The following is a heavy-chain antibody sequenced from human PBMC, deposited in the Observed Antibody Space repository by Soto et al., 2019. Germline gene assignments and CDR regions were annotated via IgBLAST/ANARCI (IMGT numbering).Heavy chain of an antibody. J-gene: IGHJ5*02. CDR1: GDSMTSPPYY. CDR2: VYYSGAT. CDR3: ARRDDWFDP. V-gene: IGHV4-39*02. D-gene: IGHD2-21*01. Sequence: LSLTCNVSGDSMTSPPYYWGWIRQPPGKGLEWIGTVYYSGATYYNPSLRGRLTVSADTSKNYFSLRLTSVTAADTAVYYCARRDDWFDPWGQGILVTVSS.